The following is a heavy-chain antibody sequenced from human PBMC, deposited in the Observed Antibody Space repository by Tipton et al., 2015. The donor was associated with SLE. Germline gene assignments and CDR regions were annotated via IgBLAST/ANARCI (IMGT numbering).Heavy chain of an antibody. J-gene: IGHJ4*02. D-gene: IGHD1-26*01. CDR2: IYTSGST. V-gene: IGHV4-4*08. CDR1: GGSISSYY. Sequence: TLSLTCTVSGGSISSYYWSWIRQPPGKGLEWIGYIYTSGSTYYNPSLKSRVTISVDTSKNQFSLKLSSVTAADTAVYYRARVSRGSRTDYFDFSCQGSLVTVSS. CDR3: ARVSRGSRTDYFDF.